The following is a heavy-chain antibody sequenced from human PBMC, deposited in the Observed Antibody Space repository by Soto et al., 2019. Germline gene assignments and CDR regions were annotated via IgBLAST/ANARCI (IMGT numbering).Heavy chain of an antibody. J-gene: IGHJ4*02. Sequence: GGSLRLSCAASGFTFSSYSMNWVRQAPGKGLEWVSSISSSVSYTNYADSVKGRFTISRDNAKNSVYLQMNSLGAEDTAVYYCARESEDLTSNFDYWGQGTLVTVSS. V-gene: IGHV3-21*01. CDR2: ISSSVSYT. CDR1: GFTFSSYS. CDR3: ARESEDLTSNFDY.